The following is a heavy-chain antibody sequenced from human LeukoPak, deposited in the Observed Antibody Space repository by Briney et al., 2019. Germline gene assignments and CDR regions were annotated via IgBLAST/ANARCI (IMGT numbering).Heavy chain of an antibody. D-gene: IGHD3-22*01. CDR1: GYSFTSYW. CDR3: AGSGTDYYDSSGYGPFDY. CDR2: IYPGDSDT. Sequence: HGESLKISCKGSGYSFTSYWIGWVRQMPGKGLEWMGIIYPGDSDTRYSPSFQGQVTISADKSISTAYLQWSSLKASDTAMYYCAGSGTDYYDSSGYGPFDYWGQGTLVTVSS. V-gene: IGHV5-51*01. J-gene: IGHJ4*02.